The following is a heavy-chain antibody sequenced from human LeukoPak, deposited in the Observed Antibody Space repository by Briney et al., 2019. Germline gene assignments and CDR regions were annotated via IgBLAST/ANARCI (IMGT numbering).Heavy chain of an antibody. V-gene: IGHV3-48*01. CDR1: GFTFSSYS. CDR2: ISSSSSTI. CDR3: ASGSSDAFDV. Sequence: GGSLRLSCTASGFTFSSYSMNWVRQAPGKGLEWVSYISSSSSTINYADSVEGRFTISRDNAKNSLYLQMNSLRAEDTAVYYCASGSSDAFDVWGQGTMVTVSS. J-gene: IGHJ3*01.